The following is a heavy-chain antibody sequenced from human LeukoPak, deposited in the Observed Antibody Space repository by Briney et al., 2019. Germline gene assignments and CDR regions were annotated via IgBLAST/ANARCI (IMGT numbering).Heavy chain of an antibody. J-gene: IGHJ4*02. Sequence: ASVKVSCKASGYTFTGYYMHWVRQAPGQGLEWMGWINPYSGGTNYAQKFQGRVTMTRDTSISTAYMELSRPRSDDTAVYYCAREPPQDSSGEFDYWGQGTLVTVSS. D-gene: IGHD6-19*01. CDR3: AREPPQDSSGEFDY. CDR2: INPYSGGT. CDR1: GYTFTGYY. V-gene: IGHV1-2*02.